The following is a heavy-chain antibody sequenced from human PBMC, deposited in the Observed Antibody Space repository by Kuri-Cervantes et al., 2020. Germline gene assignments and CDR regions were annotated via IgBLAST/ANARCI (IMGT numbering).Heavy chain of an antibody. CDR2: INWNGGST. V-gene: IGHV3-20*04. CDR1: GFTFDDYG. CDR3: AKDLRYSSSLER. Sequence: GGSLRLSCAASGFTFDDYGMTWVRQAPGKGLEWVSGINWNGGSTGYADSVKGRFTISRDNSKNTLYLQMNSLRAEDTAVYYCAKDLRYSSSLERWGQGTLVTVSS. D-gene: IGHD6-13*01. J-gene: IGHJ4*02.